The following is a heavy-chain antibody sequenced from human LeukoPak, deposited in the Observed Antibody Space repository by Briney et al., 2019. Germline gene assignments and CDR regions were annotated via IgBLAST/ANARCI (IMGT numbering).Heavy chain of an antibody. CDR3: ARGVGYNTGRYYFNY. Sequence: GGSLRLSCAASGFTFSSYTIHWVRQAPGKGLEYVSAISGNGGSTYYADSVKGRFTISRDNSKNTLYLQMGSLRAEDMAVYYCARGVGYNTGRYYFNYWGQGTLVTVSS. CDR1: GFTFSSYT. D-gene: IGHD6-19*01. J-gene: IGHJ4*02. V-gene: IGHV3-64*02. CDR2: ISGNGGST.